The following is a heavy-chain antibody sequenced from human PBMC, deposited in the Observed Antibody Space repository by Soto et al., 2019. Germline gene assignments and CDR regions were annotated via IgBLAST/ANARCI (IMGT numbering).Heavy chain of an antibody. Sequence: SSETLSLTCAVYGGSFSGYYWSWIRQPPGKGLEWIGEINHSGSTNYNPSLKSRVTISVDTSKNQFSLKLSSVTAADTAVYYCAREYCSGGSCYFGAFDIWGQGTMVTVSS. V-gene: IGHV4-34*01. D-gene: IGHD2-15*01. CDR3: AREYCSGGSCYFGAFDI. CDR1: GGSFSGYY. J-gene: IGHJ3*02. CDR2: INHSGST.